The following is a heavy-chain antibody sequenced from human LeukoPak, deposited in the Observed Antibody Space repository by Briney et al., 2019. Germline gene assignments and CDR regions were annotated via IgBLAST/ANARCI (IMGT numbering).Heavy chain of an antibody. CDR1: GFTFSSYG. V-gene: IGHV3-30*18. CDR3: AKELWFGELLYLPYYGMDV. J-gene: IGHJ6*02. Sequence: QSGGSLRLSCAASGFTFSSYGMHWVRQAPGKGLEWVAVISYDGSNKYYADSVKGRFTISRDNSKNALYLQMNSLRAEDTAVYYCAKELWFGELLYLPYYGMDVWGQGTTVTVSS. D-gene: IGHD3-10*01. CDR2: ISYDGSNK.